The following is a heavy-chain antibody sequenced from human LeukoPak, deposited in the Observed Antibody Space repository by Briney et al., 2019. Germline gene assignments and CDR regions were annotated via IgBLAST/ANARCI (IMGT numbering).Heavy chain of an antibody. D-gene: IGHD3-9*01. J-gene: IGHJ4*02. Sequence: RPSGTLSLTCGVFGVSINDYYWSWIRQSPGKGLEWIGEISHTEGTRYNPSLESRVTMSVGTSENQLSLKLIFVTAADTAVYYCARIRCGHSGSVCYNHWGLGTLVTVSS. V-gene: IGHV4-34*01. CDR1: GVSINDYY. CDR2: ISHTEGT. CDR3: ARIRCGHSGSVCYNH.